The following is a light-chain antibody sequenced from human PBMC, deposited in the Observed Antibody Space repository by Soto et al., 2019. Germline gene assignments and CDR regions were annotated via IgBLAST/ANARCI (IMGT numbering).Light chain of an antibody. CDR2: EGT. V-gene: IGLV2-23*01. CDR1: SSDVGAYNL. CDR3: CSYAGSRTFV. J-gene: IGLJ3*02. Sequence: QSALTQPASVSGSPGQSITVSCTGTSSDVGAYNLVSWYQQHPGKAPRLIIYEGTKRPSGISDRFSGSKSDNTASQTISGLRAEDEAHYHCCSYAGSRTFVFGGGTKLTVL.